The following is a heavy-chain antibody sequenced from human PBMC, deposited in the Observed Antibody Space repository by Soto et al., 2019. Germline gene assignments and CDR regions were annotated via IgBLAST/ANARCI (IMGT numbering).Heavy chain of an antibody. J-gene: IGHJ6*02. D-gene: IGHD3-3*01. V-gene: IGHV3-9*01. CDR2: ISWNSGSI. CDR1: GFTFDEYA. Sequence: PGGSLRLSCAASGFTFDEYAIHWVRHAPGKGLEWVSGISWNSGSIGYAVSVKGRFTISRDNAKNSLFLQMNSLRGEDTAVYYCACVAPTIFGAQFHHNLVDVWGQGNTVTVSS. CDR3: ACVAPTIFGAQFHHNLVDV.